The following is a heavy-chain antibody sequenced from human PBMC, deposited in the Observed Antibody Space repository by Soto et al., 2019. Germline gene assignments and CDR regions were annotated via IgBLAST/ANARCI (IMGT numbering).Heavy chain of an antibody. J-gene: IGHJ4*02. Sequence: ASVKVSCKTSGYAFPHYVINWVRQAPGHGLEWMGFSTNTGNTNYAQNFQGRVVLTTDTSTSTAYMEVTSLRSDDTAVYYCARSGEHPLECWGQGTPVTVSS. D-gene: IGHD1-26*01. CDR1: GYAFPHYV. V-gene: IGHV1-18*01. CDR3: ARSGEHPLEC. CDR2: STNTGNT.